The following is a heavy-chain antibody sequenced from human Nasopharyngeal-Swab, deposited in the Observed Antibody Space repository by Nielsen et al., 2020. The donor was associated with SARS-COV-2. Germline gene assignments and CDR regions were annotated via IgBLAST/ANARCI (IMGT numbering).Heavy chain of an antibody. D-gene: IGHD3-22*01. CDR3: ARDYYGSSGYYYDAFDI. J-gene: IGHJ3*02. V-gene: IGHV1-18*01. Sequence: WVRQAPGQGLEWMGWISAYNGNTNYAQKLQGRVTMTTDTSTSTAYMELRSLRSDDTAVYYCARDYYGSSGYYYDAFDIWGQGTMVTRLL. CDR2: ISAYNGNT.